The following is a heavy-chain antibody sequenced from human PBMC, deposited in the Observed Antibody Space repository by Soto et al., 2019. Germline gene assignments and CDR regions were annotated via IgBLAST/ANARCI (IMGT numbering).Heavy chain of an antibody. J-gene: IGHJ5*02. Sequence: ASVKVSCKASGCTFSIYAISWVRQAPGQGLEWMGGIIPIFGTANYAQKFQGRVTITADESTSTAYMELSSLRSEDTAVYYCARDLGLRPSGYTFDPWGQGTLVTVSS. CDR2: IIPIFGTA. CDR1: GCTFSIYA. V-gene: IGHV1-69*13. CDR3: ARDLGLRPSGYTFDP. D-gene: IGHD3-22*01.